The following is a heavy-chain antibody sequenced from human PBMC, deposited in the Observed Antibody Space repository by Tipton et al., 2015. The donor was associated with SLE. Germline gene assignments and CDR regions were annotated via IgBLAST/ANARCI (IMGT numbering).Heavy chain of an antibody. CDR1: GFTFSNAW. D-gene: IGHD3-10*01. CDR2: IKSKTDGGTT. CDR3: TTDLSMVQGAFDY. J-gene: IGHJ4*02. Sequence: SLRLSCAASGFTFSNAWMSWVRQAPGKGLEWVGRIKSKTDGGTTDYAAPVKGRFTISRDDSKNTPYLQMNSLKTEDTAVYYCTTDLSMVQGAFDYWGQGTLVTVSS. V-gene: IGHV3-15*01.